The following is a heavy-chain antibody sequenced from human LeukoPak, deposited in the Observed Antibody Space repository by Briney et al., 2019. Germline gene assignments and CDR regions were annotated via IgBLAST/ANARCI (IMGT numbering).Heavy chain of an antibody. J-gene: IGHJ5*02. CDR3: ASHSYGYNH. D-gene: IGHD3-16*01. CDR2: IKQDGSEK. Sequence: GGSLRLSCAASGIIITSYWMRWVRQTPGKGLEWVANIKQDGSEKNYVDSVKGRFTIFRDNARNSLYLQMNSLRAEDTAVYYCASHSYGYNHWGQGTLVIVSS. CDR1: GIIITSYW. V-gene: IGHV3-7*01.